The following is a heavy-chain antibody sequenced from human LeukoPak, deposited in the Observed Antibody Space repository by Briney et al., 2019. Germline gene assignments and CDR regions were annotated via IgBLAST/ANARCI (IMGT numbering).Heavy chain of an antibody. D-gene: IGHD2-15*01. CDR1: GFIFSYYW. J-gene: IGHJ6*02. CDR2: IRQDGSET. V-gene: IGHV3-7*01. Sequence: PGGSLRLSCAASGFIFSYYWMTWVRQAPGKGLEWVANIRQDGSETNYVDSVKGRFTMSRDNAKNSLYLQMNSLRAEDTAVYYCAGTPKVSQYGMDVWGLGTTVTVSS. CDR3: AGTPKVSQYGMDV.